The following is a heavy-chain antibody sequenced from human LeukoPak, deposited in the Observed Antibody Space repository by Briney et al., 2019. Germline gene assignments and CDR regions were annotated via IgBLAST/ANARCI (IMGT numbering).Heavy chain of an antibody. Sequence: SETLSLTCTVSGYSISTGYYWDWIRQPPGKGLEWIGTFYHGGSTYYNPSLKSRVTISVDTSKNQFSLKLSSVTAADTAVYYCARSGTGLLRYYFDYWGQGTLITVSS. V-gene: IGHV4-38-2*02. CDR2: FYHGGST. CDR1: GYSISTGYY. CDR3: ARSGTGLLRYYFDY. D-gene: IGHD3-22*01. J-gene: IGHJ4*02.